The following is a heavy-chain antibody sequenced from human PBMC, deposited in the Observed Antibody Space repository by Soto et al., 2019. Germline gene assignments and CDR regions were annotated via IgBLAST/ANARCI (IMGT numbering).Heavy chain of an antibody. CDR3: AREGPDYYDSSGGGRDV. CDR2: MYHSGIT. V-gene: IGHV4-38-2*02. Sequence: AEPLTLTCAVSGYSIRSGYFWGWIRQPPGKGLEWIGSMYHSGITHYNLSLKSRVTISVDTSKNQLSLKLSSATAADTAVYYCAREGPDYYDSSGGGRDVWGQGTTVTVSS. D-gene: IGHD3-22*01. CDR1: GYSIRSGYF. J-gene: IGHJ6*02.